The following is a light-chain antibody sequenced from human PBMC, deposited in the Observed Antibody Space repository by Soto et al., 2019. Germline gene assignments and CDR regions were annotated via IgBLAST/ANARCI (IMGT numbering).Light chain of an antibody. Sequence: QSVLTQSPSASASLGASVKLTCTLSSGHSSYAIAWHQQQPEKDPRYLMKLNSDGSHSKGDGIPDRFSGSSSGAERYLTISSLQSEDEADYYCQTWVSGPVVFGGGTKPTVL. CDR2: LNSDGSH. CDR3: QTWVSGPVV. CDR1: SGHSSYA. J-gene: IGLJ2*01. V-gene: IGLV4-69*01.